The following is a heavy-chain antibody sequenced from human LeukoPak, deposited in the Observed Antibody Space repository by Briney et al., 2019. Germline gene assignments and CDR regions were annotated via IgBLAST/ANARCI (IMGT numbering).Heavy chain of an antibody. D-gene: IGHD3-16*02. J-gene: IGHJ4*02. CDR3: ARERAVRYPLDY. CDR2: ISYDGSNK. CDR1: GFTFSSYA. Sequence: PGRSLRLSCAASGFTFSSYAMHWVRQAPGKGLEWVAVISYDGSNKYYADSVKGRFTISRDNSKNTLYLQMNSLRAGDTAVYYCARERAVRYPLDYWGQGALVTVSS. V-gene: IGHV3-30*04.